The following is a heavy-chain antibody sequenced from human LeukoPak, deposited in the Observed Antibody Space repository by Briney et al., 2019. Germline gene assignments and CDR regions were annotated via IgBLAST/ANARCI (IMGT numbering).Heavy chain of an antibody. D-gene: IGHD3-16*02. Sequence: EASVKVSCKASGYTFGTYGFCWVRQAPGQGLEWMGWISAHNGQTKSAQKLQDRLSMTTDTSTTTAYLELRSLRSDDTAVYYCAKVVGDRMDYWGQGTLVTVSS. CDR1: GYTFGTYG. CDR3: AKVVGDRMDY. J-gene: IGHJ4*02. V-gene: IGHV1-18*01. CDR2: ISAHNGQT.